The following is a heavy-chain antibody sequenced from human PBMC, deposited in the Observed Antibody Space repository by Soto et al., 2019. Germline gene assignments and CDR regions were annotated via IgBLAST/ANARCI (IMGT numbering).Heavy chain of an antibody. V-gene: IGHV3-7*01. CDR3: ARDMRWLGRGYSGYEHYYYMDV. CDR2: IKQDGSEK. Sequence: GGSLRLSCAASGFTFSSYWMSWVRQAPGKGLEWVANIKQDGSEKYYVDSVKGRFTISRDNAKNSLYLQMNSLRAEDTAVYYCARDMRWLGRGYSGYEHYYYMDVWGKGTTVTVSS. CDR1: GFTFSSYW. J-gene: IGHJ6*03. D-gene: IGHD5-12*01.